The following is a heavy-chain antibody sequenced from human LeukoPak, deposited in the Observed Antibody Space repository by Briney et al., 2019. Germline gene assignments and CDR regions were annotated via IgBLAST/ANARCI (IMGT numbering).Heavy chain of an antibody. CDR2: ISPACSLP. CDR3: ARLTSSCSFDY. D-gene: IGHD6-13*01. J-gene: IGHJ4*02. V-gene: IGHV5-51*01. Sequence: GASPQISSQCSGSIFTNYWIGRGRQLPGKGVEGIVFISPACSLPTYTPSFHGPVTISADKSITTASLQSSTLTASDTAMYYCARLTSSCSFDYWGQGTLVTVSS. CDR1: GSIFTNYW.